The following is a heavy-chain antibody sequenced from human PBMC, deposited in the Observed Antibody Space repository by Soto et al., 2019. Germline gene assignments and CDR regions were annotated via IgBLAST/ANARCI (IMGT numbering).Heavy chain of an antibody. CDR3: ARGGYSGRLYYFDY. Sequence: SETLSLTCAVSGGSISSGGYSWSWFRQPPGKGLEWIGYIYQSGSTYYNSSLKSRVTISVDRSKNHFSLRLSSVTAADMAVYYCARGGYSGRLYYFDYWGLGTLVPVSS. J-gene: IGHJ4*02. V-gene: IGHV4-30-2*01. CDR2: IYQSGST. D-gene: IGHD2-15*01. CDR1: GGSISSGGYS.